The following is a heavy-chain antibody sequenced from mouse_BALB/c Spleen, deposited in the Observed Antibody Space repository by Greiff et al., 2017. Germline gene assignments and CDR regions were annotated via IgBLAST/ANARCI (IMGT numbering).Heavy chain of an antibody. CDR3: ARDGNYCDY. D-gene: IGHD2-1*01. CDR1: GFTFSSFG. Sequence: EVQLVESGGGLVQPGGSRKLSCAASGFTFSSFGMHWVRQAPEKGLEWVAYISSGSSTIYYADTVKGRFTISRDNPKNTLFLQMTSLRSEDTAMYYCARDGNYCDYWGQGTTLTVSS. CDR2: ISSGSSTI. J-gene: IGHJ2*01. V-gene: IGHV5-17*02.